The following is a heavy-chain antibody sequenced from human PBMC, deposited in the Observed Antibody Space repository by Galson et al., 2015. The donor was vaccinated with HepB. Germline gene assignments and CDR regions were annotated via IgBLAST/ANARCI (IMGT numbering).Heavy chain of an antibody. J-gene: IGHJ6*02. D-gene: IGHD3-3*01. Sequence: SVKVSCKASGYTFTSYGISWVRQAPGQGLEWMGWISAYNGNTNYAQKLQGRVTMTTDTSTSTAYMELRSLRSDDTAVYYCARIRDFWEYYYGTDVWGQGTTVTVSS. CDR1: GYTFTSYG. V-gene: IGHV1-18*04. CDR2: ISAYNGNT. CDR3: ARIRDFWEYYYGTDV.